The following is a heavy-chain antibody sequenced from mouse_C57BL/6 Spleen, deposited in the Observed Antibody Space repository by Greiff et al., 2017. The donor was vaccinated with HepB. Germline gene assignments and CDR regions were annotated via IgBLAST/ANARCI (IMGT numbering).Heavy chain of an antibody. D-gene: IGHD2-12*01. Sequence: QVTLKESGPGILQSSQTLSLTCSFSGFSLSTSGMGVSWIRQPSGKGLEWLAHTYWDDDKCYNPSLKSRLTISKDTSRNQVFLKITLVDTADTATYCGARGYNYVWFAYWGQGTLVTVSA. CDR1: GFSLSTSGMG. V-gene: IGHV8-12*01. CDR3: ARGYNYVWFAY. J-gene: IGHJ3*01. CDR2: TYWDDDK.